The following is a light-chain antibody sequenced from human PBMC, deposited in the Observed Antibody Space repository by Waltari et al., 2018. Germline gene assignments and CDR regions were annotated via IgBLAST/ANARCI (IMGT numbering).Light chain of an antibody. CDR1: QNVNYY. J-gene: IGKJ4*01. CDR2: GAS. Sequence: EVVLTQSPATLSVSPGERATLSCRASQNVNYYLAWYQQKDGQAPRRLIYGASTRATGIPDRFSGRGSGTEFTLSISSLQSEDFAVYFCQQYNQWPLTFGRGTKVEIK. CDR3: QQYNQWPLT. V-gene: IGKV3-15*01.